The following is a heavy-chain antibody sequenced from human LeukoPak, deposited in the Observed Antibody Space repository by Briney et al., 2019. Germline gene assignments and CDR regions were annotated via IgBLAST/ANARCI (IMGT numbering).Heavy chain of an antibody. CDR2: LGIAGGT. Sequence: GGSLRLSCAASGFTVSSYAMHWVRQPIGKGLEWVSALGIAGGTFYPGSVKGRFTISRENAKNSLYLQMNSLRAEDTAMYYCARQKQSHGNFDCWGQGTLVTVSS. CDR3: ARQKQSHGNFDC. CDR1: GFTVSSYA. J-gene: IGHJ4*02. D-gene: IGHD1-26*01. V-gene: IGHV3-13*01.